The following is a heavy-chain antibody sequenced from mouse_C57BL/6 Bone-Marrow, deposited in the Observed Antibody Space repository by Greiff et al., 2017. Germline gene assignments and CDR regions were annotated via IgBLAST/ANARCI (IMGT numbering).Heavy chain of an antibody. CDR2: IYPRSGNT. Sequence: VQGVESGAELARPGASVKLSCKASGYTFTSYGISWVKQRTGQGLEWIGEIYPRSGNTYYNEKFKGKATLTADKSSSTAYMELRSLTSEDSAVYFCARFTTVVADYWGQGTTLTVSS. CDR3: ARFTTVVADY. J-gene: IGHJ2*01. CDR1: GYTFTSYG. V-gene: IGHV1-81*01. D-gene: IGHD1-1*01.